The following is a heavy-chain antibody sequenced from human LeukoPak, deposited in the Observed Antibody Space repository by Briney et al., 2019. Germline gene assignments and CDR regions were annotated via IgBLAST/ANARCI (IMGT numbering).Heavy chain of an antibody. CDR2: INTNTGNP. CDR3: ARGGGITIFGVDPMAWFDP. V-gene: IGHV7-4-1*02. CDR1: GYTFTSYA. J-gene: IGHJ5*02. D-gene: IGHD3-3*01. Sequence: APVKVSCKASGYTFTSYAMNWVRQAPGQGLEWMGWINTNTGNPTYAQGFTGRFVFSLDTSVSTAYLQISSLKAEDTAVYYCARGGGITIFGVDPMAWFDPWGQGTLVTVSS.